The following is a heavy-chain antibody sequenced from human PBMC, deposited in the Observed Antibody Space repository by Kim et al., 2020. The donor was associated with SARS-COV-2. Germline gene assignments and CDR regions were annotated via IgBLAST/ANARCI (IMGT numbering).Heavy chain of an antibody. Sequence: SVKVSCKASGNTFTSYSISWVRQAPGQGLEWMGGIIPILGTPNYAQKFQGRVTITADKSTSTAYMELTSLTSEDTAVYYCATTTTGGYAQLDYWGQGTLVTVSS. V-gene: IGHV1-69*10. CDR3: ATTTTGGYAQLDY. D-gene: IGHD2-8*02. CDR1: GNTFTSYS. J-gene: IGHJ4*02. CDR2: IIPILGTP.